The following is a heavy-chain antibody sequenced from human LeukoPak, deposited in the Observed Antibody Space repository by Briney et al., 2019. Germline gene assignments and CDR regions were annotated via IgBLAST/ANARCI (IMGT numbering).Heavy chain of an antibody. V-gene: IGHV3-7*04. CDR1: DASFSGYY. J-gene: IGHJ4*02. CDR2: IKQDGSEK. D-gene: IGHD3-16*01. Sequence: ETLSLTCTVYDASFSGYYWSWVRQAPGKGLEWVANIKQDGSEKYYVDAVKGRFTISRDNAKNSLYLQMNSLRAEDTAVYYCARGLTYVVYWGQGTLVTVSS. CDR3: ARGLTYVVY.